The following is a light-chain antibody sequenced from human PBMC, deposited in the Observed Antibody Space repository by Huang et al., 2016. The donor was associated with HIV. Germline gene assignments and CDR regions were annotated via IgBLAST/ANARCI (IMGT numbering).Light chain of an antibody. J-gene: IGKJ1*01. CDR3: QQRSDWPSWT. Sequence: EIVLTQSPATLSLSPGERATLSCRASQSISSYLAWDQQKPGQAPRLLIYDASTRATGIPARFSGSGSGTDFTLTISSLEPEDFAVYYCQQRSDWPSWTFGQGTKVEIK. V-gene: IGKV3-11*01. CDR1: QSISSY. CDR2: DAS.